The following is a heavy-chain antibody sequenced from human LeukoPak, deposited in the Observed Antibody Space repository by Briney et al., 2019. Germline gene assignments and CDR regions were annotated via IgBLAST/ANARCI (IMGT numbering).Heavy chain of an antibody. CDR3: ARDQRIAAAGGGDY. J-gene: IGHJ4*02. Sequence: PGGSLRLSCAASGFTFSSYSMNWVRQAPGKGLEWVSYISSSSSTIYYADSVKGRFTISRDNAKNSLYLQMNSLRAEDTAVYYCARDQRIAAAGGGDYWGQGTLVTVSS. CDR1: GFTFSSYS. CDR2: ISSSSSTI. V-gene: IGHV3-48*04. D-gene: IGHD6-13*01.